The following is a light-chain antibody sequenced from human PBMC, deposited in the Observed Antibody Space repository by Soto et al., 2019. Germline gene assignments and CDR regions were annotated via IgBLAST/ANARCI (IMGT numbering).Light chain of an antibody. Sequence: DTVLTQSPGTLSLSPGERATLSCRASPSVSSTYLGWYQQKPSQAPRLLIYGTSRRATGIPDRFSGSGSGTDFTLTITRLKPEDFAVYYCRLYDSSPPMYTFGQGTKLEIK. J-gene: IGKJ2*01. CDR1: PSVSSTY. CDR2: GTS. V-gene: IGKV3-20*01. CDR3: RLYDSSPPMYT.